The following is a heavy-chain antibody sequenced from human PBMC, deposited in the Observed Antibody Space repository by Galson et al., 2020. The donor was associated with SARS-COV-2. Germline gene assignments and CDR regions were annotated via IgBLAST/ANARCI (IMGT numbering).Heavy chain of an antibody. CDR1: GFIFSDYY. V-gene: IGHV3-23*01. D-gene: IGHD1-26*01. CDR3: VKDHSGSHYRHDY. Sequence: TGGSLRLSCAASGFIFSDYYMSWVRQPPGKGLEWVSCISSSGASYYSDSVKGRFTISRDISKNTLYLQMNTLRVEDTAIYYCVKDHSGSHYRHDYWGREPWSPSPQ. J-gene: IGHJ4*02. CDR2: ISSSGAS.